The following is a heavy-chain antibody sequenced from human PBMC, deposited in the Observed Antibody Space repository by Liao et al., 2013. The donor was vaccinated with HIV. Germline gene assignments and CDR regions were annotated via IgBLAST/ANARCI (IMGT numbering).Heavy chain of an antibody. CDR1: GDSISSGSNY. Sequence: QVQLQESGPGLVKPSQTLSLACTVSGDSISSGSNYWSWIRQPAGRGLEWIGRISGTGITNYSPSLESRVTISVDTSKNKFSLKLTFVTAADTAVYYCARGGGGKGFDSWGQGILVTVSS. CDR3: ARGGGGKGFDS. CDR2: ISGTGIT. J-gene: IGHJ4*02. D-gene: IGHD4-23*01. V-gene: IGHV4-61*02.